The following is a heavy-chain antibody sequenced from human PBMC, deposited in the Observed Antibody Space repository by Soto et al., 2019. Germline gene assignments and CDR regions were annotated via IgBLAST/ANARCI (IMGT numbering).Heavy chain of an antibody. V-gene: IGHV3-30*18. J-gene: IGHJ4*02. CDR1: GFTFSSYG. Sequence: QVQLVESGGGVVQPGRSLRLSCAASGFTFSSYGMHWVRQAPGKGLEWVAVISYDGSNKYYADSVKGRFTISRDNSKNTLYLQMNSLRAEDTAVYYCAKGPQSAHLSQSCSSTSCLGVDFDYLGQGNLVTVS. D-gene: IGHD2-2*01. CDR2: ISYDGSNK. CDR3: AKGPQSAHLSQSCSSTSCLGVDFDY.